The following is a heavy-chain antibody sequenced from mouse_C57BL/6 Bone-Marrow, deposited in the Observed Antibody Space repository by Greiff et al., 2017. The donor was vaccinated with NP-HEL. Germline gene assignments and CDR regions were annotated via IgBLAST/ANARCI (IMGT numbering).Heavy chain of an antibody. Sequence: QLPGAELVRPGSSVKLSCKASGYTFTSYWMHWVKQRPIQGLEWIGNIDPSDSETHYNQKFKDKATFTVDKSSSTAYMQLSRLTSEDAAVYYCARAVLHSNSYFDYWGQGTTLTVSS. J-gene: IGHJ2*01. CDR3: ARAVLHSNSYFDY. CDR2: IDPSDSET. V-gene: IGHV1-52*01. CDR1: GYTFTSYW. D-gene: IGHD2-5*01.